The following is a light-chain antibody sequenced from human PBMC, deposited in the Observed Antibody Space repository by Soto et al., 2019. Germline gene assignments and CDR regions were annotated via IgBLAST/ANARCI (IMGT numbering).Light chain of an antibody. Sequence: IQMTQSPSSLSASVGDRVTITCRASQGIRTYLAWYQQKPGKVPKLLIFSASTLQSGVPPRFSGSGSGTDFTLTISSLPTEDVASYYCQKYDSAPWTFGQGTKVEIK. CDR3: QKYDSAPWT. V-gene: IGKV1-27*01. J-gene: IGKJ1*01. CDR2: SAS. CDR1: QGIRTY.